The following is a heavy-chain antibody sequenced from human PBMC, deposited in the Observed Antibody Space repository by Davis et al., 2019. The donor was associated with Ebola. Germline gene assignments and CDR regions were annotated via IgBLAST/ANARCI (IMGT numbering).Heavy chain of an antibody. Sequence: AASVKVSCKASGYTSTNYAIGWVRQAPGRGLEWMGWISVYNGNTNYAQKLQGRVTMTTDTSTSTAYMELRSLRSDDTAVYYCARDVGVRELDYWGQGTLVTVSS. CDR2: ISVYNGNT. D-gene: IGHD3-10*01. J-gene: IGHJ4*02. CDR3: ARDVGVRELDY. V-gene: IGHV1-18*04. CDR1: GYTSTNYA.